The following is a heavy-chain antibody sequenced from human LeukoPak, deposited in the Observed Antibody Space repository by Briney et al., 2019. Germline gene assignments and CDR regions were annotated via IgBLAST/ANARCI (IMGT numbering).Heavy chain of an antibody. CDR3: ARRQRLLWFGELLRDDYYGMDV. V-gene: IGHV3-30*04. J-gene: IGHJ6*04. D-gene: IGHD3-10*01. Sequence: GRSLRLSCAASGFTFSSYVHWVRQAPVKGLEWVAVISYDGSNKYYADSVKGRFTISRDNSKNTLYLQMNSLRAEDTAVYYCARRQRLLWFGELLRDDYYGMDVWGKGTTVTVSS. CDR1: GFTFSSY. CDR2: ISYDGSNK.